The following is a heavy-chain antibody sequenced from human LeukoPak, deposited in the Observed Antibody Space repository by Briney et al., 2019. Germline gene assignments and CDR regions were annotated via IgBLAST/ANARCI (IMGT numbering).Heavy chain of an antibody. J-gene: IGHJ4*02. CDR2: IYYSGST. CDR1: GGSISSYY. CDR3: ARDSSGLDY. Sequence: SETPSLTCTVSGGSISSYYWSWIRQPPGKGLEWIGYIYYSGSTNYNPSLKSRVTISVDTSKNQFSLKLSSVTAAGTAVYYCARDSSGLDYWGQGTLVTVSS. D-gene: IGHD6-19*01. V-gene: IGHV4-59*01.